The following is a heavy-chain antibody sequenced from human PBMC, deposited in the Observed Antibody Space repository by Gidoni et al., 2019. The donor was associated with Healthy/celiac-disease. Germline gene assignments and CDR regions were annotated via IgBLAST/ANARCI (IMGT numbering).Heavy chain of an antibody. Sequence: QVQLVESGGGVVQPGRSLRLSCAASGFTFSSYGMPWVRQAPGKGLGWVAVISYDGSNKYYAASVKGRFTISRDNSKNTLYLQMNSLRAEDTAVYYCAALGTQLGILDYWGQGTLVTVSS. CDR1: GFTFSSYG. CDR3: AALGTQLGILDY. CDR2: ISYDGSNK. J-gene: IGHJ4*02. D-gene: IGHD1-1*01. V-gene: IGHV3-30*03.